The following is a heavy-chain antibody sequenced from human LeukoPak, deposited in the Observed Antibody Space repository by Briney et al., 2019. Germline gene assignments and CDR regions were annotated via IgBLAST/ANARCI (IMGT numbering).Heavy chain of an antibody. CDR2: INSDGSST. J-gene: IGHJ4*02. CDR3: ARGAGGYYYDSSGSYYFDY. CDR1: GFTFSSYW. D-gene: IGHD3-22*01. V-gene: IGHV3-74*01. Sequence: GGSLRLSCAASGFTFSSYWMHWVRQAPGKGLVWVSRINSDGSSTSYADSVKGRFTISRDNSKNTLYLQMNSLRAEDTAVYYCARGAGGYYYDSSGSYYFDYWGQGTLVTVSS.